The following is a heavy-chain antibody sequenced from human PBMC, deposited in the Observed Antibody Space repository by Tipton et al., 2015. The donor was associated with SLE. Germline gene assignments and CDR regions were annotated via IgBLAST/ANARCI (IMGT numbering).Heavy chain of an antibody. CDR3: VRGDRWCDYWSGHPFDI. Sequence: SLRLSCEASGFSFSTYGMSWVRQAPGKGLEWVSAISGSGGSTNYADSVKGRFTMSRDNSKNTLYLQMNSLRVEDTAVYYCVRGDRWCDYWSGHPFDIWGQGTMVIVSS. CDR2: ISGSGGST. CDR1: GFSFSTYG. V-gene: IGHV3-23*01. D-gene: IGHD3-3*01. J-gene: IGHJ3*02.